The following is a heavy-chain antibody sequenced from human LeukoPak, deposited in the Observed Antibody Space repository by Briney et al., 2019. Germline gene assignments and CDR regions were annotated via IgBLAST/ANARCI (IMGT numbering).Heavy chain of an antibody. CDR3: AKNPYEYYFDY. CDR2: INPNSGDT. V-gene: IGHV1-2*02. Sequence: GASVKVSCEASGYTFTGYYLHWVRQAPGQGLEWMGWINPNSGDTNYAQKFQGRVTMTRDTSIRTAYMELSGLRSGDTAVYYCAKNPYEYYFDYWAREPWSPSPQ. D-gene: IGHD5-12*01. CDR1: GYTFTGYY. J-gene: IGHJ4*02.